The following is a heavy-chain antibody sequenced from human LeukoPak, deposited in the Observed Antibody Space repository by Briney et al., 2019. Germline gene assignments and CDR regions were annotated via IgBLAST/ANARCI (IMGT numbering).Heavy chain of an antibody. CDR2: IYTSGST. Sequence: SETLSLTCTVSGGSISSYYWSWIRQPAGKGLEWIGRIYTSGSTNYNPSLKSRVTMSADTSKNQFSLKLSSVTAADTAVYYCARDRRAVRRVGAFDIWGQGTMVTVSS. CDR3: ARDRRAVRRVGAFDI. V-gene: IGHV4-4*07. D-gene: IGHD3-10*01. J-gene: IGHJ3*02. CDR1: GGSISSYY.